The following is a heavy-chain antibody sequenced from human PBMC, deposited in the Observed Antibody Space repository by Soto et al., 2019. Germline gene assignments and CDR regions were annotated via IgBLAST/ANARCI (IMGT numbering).Heavy chain of an antibody. CDR3: ARSRDGYYFDY. J-gene: IGHJ4*02. CDR2: IYYSGST. CDR1: GGSISSYY. D-gene: IGHD2-2*01. Sequence: QVQLQESGPGLVKPSETLSLTCTVSGGSISSYYWSWIRQPPGKGLEWIGYIYYSGSTNYNPSLKSRVTISVDTSKNQFSLKLSSVTAADTAVYYCARSRDGYYFDYWGQGTLVTVSS. V-gene: IGHV4-59*01.